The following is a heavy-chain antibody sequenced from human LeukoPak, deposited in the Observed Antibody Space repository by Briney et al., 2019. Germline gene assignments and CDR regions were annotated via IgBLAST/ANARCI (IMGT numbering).Heavy chain of an antibody. J-gene: IGHJ3*02. CDR2: IHDSGTA. Sequence: SETLSLTCTVSRGSISSHYWSWIRQPPGKGLEWIGNIHDSGTANYSPSLKSRVTISVDTSKNNFSLKLTSVTAADTAIYYCAKGKQQPAYDSFDIWGQGTMVTVSS. CDR1: RGSISSHY. D-gene: IGHD6-13*01. CDR3: AKGKQQPAYDSFDI. V-gene: IGHV4-59*11.